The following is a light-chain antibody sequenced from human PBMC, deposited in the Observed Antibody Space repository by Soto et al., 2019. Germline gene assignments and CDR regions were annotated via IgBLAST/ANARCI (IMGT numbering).Light chain of an antibody. CDR2: WAS. CDR3: RQYYSPPA. Sequence: DIVLTQSPDSLAVSLGERATVNCKSSQSVLYTSNNKNYLAWYQQKPGQPPRLLIYWASTRESGVPDRFSGSGSVTDFTLTICSLQAEDVAVYYCRQYYSPPAFGQGTKVEIK. CDR1: QSVLYTSNNKNY. J-gene: IGKJ1*01. V-gene: IGKV4-1*01.